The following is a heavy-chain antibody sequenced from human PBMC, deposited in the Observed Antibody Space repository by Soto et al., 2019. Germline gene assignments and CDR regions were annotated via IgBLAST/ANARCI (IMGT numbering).Heavy chain of an antibody. CDR2: IHWDDDT. Sequence: SGPTRVNPTQTLTLTCTFSGFSLSTSGVGVGRVRQPPGQALEWLALIHWDDDTRYNPSLRSRLAITKDIAKNQVVLTLTTMAPAHTPTYFSSRGVTVIPSYYYMVVWGKGTTVTASS. CDR1: GFSLSTSGVG. D-gene: IGHD2-8*02. CDR3: SRGVTVIPSYYYMVV. V-gene: IGHV2-5*02. J-gene: IGHJ6*03.